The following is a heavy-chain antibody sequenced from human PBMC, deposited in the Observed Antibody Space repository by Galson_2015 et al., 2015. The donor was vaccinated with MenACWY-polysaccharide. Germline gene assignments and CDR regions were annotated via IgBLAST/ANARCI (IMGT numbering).Heavy chain of an antibody. Sequence: SVKVSCKASGYTFTGYYMHWVRQAPGQGLEWMGWINPNSGGTNYAQKFQGRVTMTRDTSISTAYMELSRLRSDDTAVYYCARDGDSSGYPHAIRGGSDGFDPWGQGTLVTVSS. CDR1: GYTFTGYY. D-gene: IGHD3-22*01. J-gene: IGHJ5*02. V-gene: IGHV1-2*02. CDR2: INPNSGGT. CDR3: ARDGDSSGYPHAIRGGSDGFDP.